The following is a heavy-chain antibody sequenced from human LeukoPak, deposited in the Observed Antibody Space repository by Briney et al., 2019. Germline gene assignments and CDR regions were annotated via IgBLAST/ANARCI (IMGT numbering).Heavy chain of an antibody. CDR3: ARSSGSGSYTPYYYYGMDV. J-gene: IGHJ6*02. CDR1: GFIFSSSW. D-gene: IGHD3-10*01. CDR2: IKQDGSEK. Sequence: GGSLRLSCAASGFIFSSSWMSWVRQAPGKGLEWVAYIKQDGSEKYYVDSVKGRFTISRDNAKNSLYLQMNSLRAEDTAVYYCARSSGSGSYTPYYYYGMDVWGQGTTVTVSS. V-gene: IGHV3-7*01.